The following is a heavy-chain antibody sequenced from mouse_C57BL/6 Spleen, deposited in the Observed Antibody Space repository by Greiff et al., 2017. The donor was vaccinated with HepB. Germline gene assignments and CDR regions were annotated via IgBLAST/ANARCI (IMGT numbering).Heavy chain of an antibody. Sequence: QVQLQQSGPELVRPGVSVKISCKGSGCTFTDYAMHWVKQSHAKSLEWIGVISTYYGDASYNQKFKDKATMTVDKSSSTAYMELARLTSEDSAVYYCARSPPYGYDGYYYAMDYWGQGTSVTVSS. CDR2: ISTYYGDA. CDR3: ARSPPYGYDGYYYAMDY. V-gene: IGHV1-67*01. D-gene: IGHD2-2*01. J-gene: IGHJ4*01. CDR1: GCTFTDYA.